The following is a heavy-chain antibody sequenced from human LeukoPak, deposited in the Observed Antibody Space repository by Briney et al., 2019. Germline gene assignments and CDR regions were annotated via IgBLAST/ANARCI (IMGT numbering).Heavy chain of an antibody. CDR3: AKDQLVVTTGAFDI. V-gene: IGHV3-23*01. J-gene: IGHJ3*02. CDR1: GFTFSSYG. CDR2: ISGSGSGGST. Sequence: GGSLRLSCAASGFTFSSYGMTWVRQAPGKRLEWVSAISGSGSGGSTYYADSVKGRFTISRDNSKNTVYLQMNSLRGEDTAVYYCAKDQLVVTTGAFDIWGQGTMVTVSS. D-gene: IGHD3-22*01.